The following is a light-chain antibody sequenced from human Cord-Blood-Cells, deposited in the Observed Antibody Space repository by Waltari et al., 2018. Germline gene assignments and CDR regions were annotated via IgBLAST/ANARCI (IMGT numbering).Light chain of an antibody. CDR3: QQYNNWPPWT. J-gene: IGKJ1*01. CDR1: QSVSSN. Sequence: EIVMTQSPATLSVSPGERATCSCRASQSVSSNLAWYQQKPGQAPRLLIYGAATRATGIPARFSGSGSGTEFTLTISSLQSEDFAVYYCQQYNNWPPWTFGQGTKVEIK. V-gene: IGKV3D-15*01. CDR2: GAA.